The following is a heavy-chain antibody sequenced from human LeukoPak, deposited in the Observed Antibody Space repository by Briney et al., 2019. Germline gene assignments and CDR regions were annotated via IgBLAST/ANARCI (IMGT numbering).Heavy chain of an antibody. CDR1: GFTFSSYA. Sequence: GGSLRLSCAASGFTFSSYAMHWVRQAPGKGLEWVAVISYDGSNKYYADSVKGRFTISRDNSKNTLYLQMNSLRAEDTAVYYCARTDDPDRYGDYGLDAFDIWGQGTMVTVSS. CDR3: ARTDDPDRYGDYGLDAFDI. D-gene: IGHD4-17*01. CDR2: ISYDGSNK. V-gene: IGHV3-30-3*01. J-gene: IGHJ3*02.